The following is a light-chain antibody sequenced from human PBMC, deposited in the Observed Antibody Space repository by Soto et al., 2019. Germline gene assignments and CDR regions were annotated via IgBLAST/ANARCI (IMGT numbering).Light chain of an antibody. J-gene: IGKJ1*01. CDR3: QQYNIWPQT. CDR1: QSVSSR. CDR2: GAS. V-gene: IGKV3-15*01. Sequence: EIVMTQSPGTLSLSPGERATLSCRASQSVSSRLAWYQQKPGQAPRLLIYGASTRATGIPARFSGSGSGTEFTLTISSLQSEDFAVYFCQQYNIWPQTFGQGTKVDI.